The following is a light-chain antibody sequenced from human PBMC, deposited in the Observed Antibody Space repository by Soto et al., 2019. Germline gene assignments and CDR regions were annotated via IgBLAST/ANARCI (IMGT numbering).Light chain of an antibody. CDR3: QQYHRSPVT. CDR2: KAS. Sequence: DIQMTQSPSTLSAFVGDSVTITCRASQSINSWLAWYQQKPGKPPNLLIYKASNLESGAPSRFSGSGSGTEFTLTISSLQPDDFATYYCQQYHRSPVTFGGGTKVEIK. J-gene: IGKJ4*01. V-gene: IGKV1-5*03. CDR1: QSINSW.